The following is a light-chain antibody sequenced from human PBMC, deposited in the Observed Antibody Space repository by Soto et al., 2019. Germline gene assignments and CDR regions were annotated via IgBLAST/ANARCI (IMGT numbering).Light chain of an antibody. CDR2: DSS. J-gene: IGKJ2*01. CDR1: QDISNY. Sequence: DIPMTQSPPSLSASVGDRVTIACQASQDISNYLNWYQQKPGKAPKLLIYDSSDLETGVPSRFSGSGSGTDFTFTISSLQPEDVATYYCQQYDTLPYTFGQGTKLQIK. CDR3: QQYDTLPYT. V-gene: IGKV1-33*01.